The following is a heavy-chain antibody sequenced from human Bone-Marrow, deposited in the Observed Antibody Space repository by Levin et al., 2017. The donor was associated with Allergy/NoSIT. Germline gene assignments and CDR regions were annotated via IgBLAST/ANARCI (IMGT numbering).Heavy chain of an antibody. V-gene: IGHV1-18*01. CDR2: ISAYNGNT. J-gene: IGHJ4*02. CDR3: AREGGVAAAGTPGYFDY. CDR1: GYTFTSYG. Sequence: GESLKISCKASGYTFTSYGISWVRQAPGQGLEWMGWISAYNGNTNYAQKLQGRVTMTTDTSTSTAYMELRSLRSDDTAVYYCAREGGVAAAGTPGYFDYWGQGTLVTVSS. D-gene: IGHD6-13*01.